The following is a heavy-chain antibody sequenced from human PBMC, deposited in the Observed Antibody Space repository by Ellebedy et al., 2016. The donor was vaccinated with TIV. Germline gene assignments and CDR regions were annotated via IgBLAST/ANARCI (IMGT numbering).Heavy chain of an antibody. V-gene: IGHV3-30*18. D-gene: IGHD4-17*01. Sequence: GESLKISCEASGFTFSDYGMQWVRQAPGKGLEWVAVIAHDGSREYYADSVKGRFTITRDNSKNPMSLQMDSLRGEDTAVYYCAKETTVRKSSYFDYWGQGNLVTVSS. J-gene: IGHJ4*02. CDR2: IAHDGSRE. CDR3: AKETTVRKSSYFDY. CDR1: GFTFSDYG.